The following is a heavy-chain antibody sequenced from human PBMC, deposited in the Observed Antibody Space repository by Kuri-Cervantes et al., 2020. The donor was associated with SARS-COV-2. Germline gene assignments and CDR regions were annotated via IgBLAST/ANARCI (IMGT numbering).Heavy chain of an antibody. V-gene: IGHV3-66*01. CDR1: GFTVSSNY. CDR2: IYSGGST. CDR3: AGYSGYSYGMGFGYDYCGMDV. J-gene: IGHJ6*02. D-gene: IGHD5-18*01. Sequence: GGSLRLSCAASGFTVSSNYMSWVRQAPGKGLEWVSVIYSGGSTYYADSVKGRFTISRDNSKNTLYLRMNSLRAEDTAVYYCAGYSGYSYGMGFGYDYCGMDVWGQGTTVTVSS.